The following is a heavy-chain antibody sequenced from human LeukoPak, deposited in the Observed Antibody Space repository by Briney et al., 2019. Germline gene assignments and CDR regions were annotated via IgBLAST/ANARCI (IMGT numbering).Heavy chain of an antibody. V-gene: IGHV3-21*01. J-gene: IGHJ5*02. CDR2: ISSSSSYI. CDR1: GFTFSSYS. CDR3: ASFRYSGSSGDWFDP. D-gene: IGHD6-6*01. Sequence: SGGSLRLSCAGSGFTFSSYSMNWVRQAPGKGLEWVSSISSSSSYIYYADSVKGRFTISRDNAKNSLYLQMNSLRAEDTAVYYCASFRYSGSSGDWFDPWGQGTLVTVSS.